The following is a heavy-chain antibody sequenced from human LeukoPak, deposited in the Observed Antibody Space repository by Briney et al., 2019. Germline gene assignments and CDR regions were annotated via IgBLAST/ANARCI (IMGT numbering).Heavy chain of an antibody. CDR1: RYTFTRYY. J-gene: IGHJ4*02. CDR3: ARQLSYDFWSSDY. V-gene: IGHV1-2*02. Sequence: ASVKVSCKASRYTFTRYYMHWVRQAPGQGLEWMGWINPNSGGTNYAQKFQGRVTMTRNTSISTAYMELSRLRFDDTAVYYCARQLSYDFWSSDYWGQGTLVTVSS. CDR2: INPNSGGT. D-gene: IGHD3-3*01.